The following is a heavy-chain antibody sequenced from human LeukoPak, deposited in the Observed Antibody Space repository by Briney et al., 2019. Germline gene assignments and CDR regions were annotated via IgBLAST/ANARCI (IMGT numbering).Heavy chain of an antibody. CDR2: ISWNSGSI. V-gene: IGHV3-9*01. D-gene: IGHD3-22*01. Sequence: GRSLRLSCAVSGFTFDDYAMHWVRQPPGKGLEWVSGISWNSGSIGYADSVKGRFTISRDNAKNSLYLQMNSLRAEDPALYYCAKPLTDCYDSSGYPDAFDIWGQGTMVTVSS. CDR1: GFTFDDYA. CDR3: AKPLTDCYDSSGYPDAFDI. J-gene: IGHJ3*02.